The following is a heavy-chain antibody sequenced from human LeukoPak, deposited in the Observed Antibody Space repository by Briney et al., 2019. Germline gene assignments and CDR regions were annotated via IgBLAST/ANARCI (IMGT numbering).Heavy chain of an antibody. CDR3: ERGYGVDQ. J-gene: IGHJ4*02. CDR2: IKGEGSET. Sequence: GGSLRLSCAASGFTFSSLWISWVRQAPGKGLEWVANIKGEGSETKYLDSVRGRFTISRDNAKGSLSLQMDSLRAEDTATYYCERGYGVDQWGEGTQVIVSS. D-gene: IGHD4/OR15-4a*01. CDR1: GFTFSSLW. V-gene: IGHV3-7*03.